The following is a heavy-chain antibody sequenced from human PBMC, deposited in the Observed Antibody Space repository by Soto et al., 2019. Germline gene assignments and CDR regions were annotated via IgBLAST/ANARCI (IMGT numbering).Heavy chain of an antibody. CDR3: ASGHCFSSSCSYLDL. J-gene: IGHJ2*01. D-gene: IGHD2-2*01. CDR2: LNPKSGNT. CDR1: GYSFTKFD. Sequence: GASVKVSCKASGYSFTKFDINWVRQAPGQGLEWIGWLNPKSGNTGYAQNLQGRVTMTRDTSISTAYMELRSLRSEDTALYYCASGHCFSSSCSYLDLWGRGTLVTVSS. V-gene: IGHV1-8*01.